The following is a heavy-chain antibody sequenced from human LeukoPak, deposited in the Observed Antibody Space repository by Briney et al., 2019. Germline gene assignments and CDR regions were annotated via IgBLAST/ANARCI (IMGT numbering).Heavy chain of an antibody. CDR2: IYYSGST. CDR1: GFTFRSYA. Sequence: GSLRLSCAASGFTFRSYAMSWVRQPPGKGLEWIGSIYYSGSTYYNPSLKSRVTISVDTSKNQFSLKLSSVTAADTAVYYCARGAAGKWELLYYFDYWGQGTLVTVSS. CDR3: ARGAAGKWELLYYFDY. D-gene: IGHD1-26*01. V-gene: IGHV4-39*01. J-gene: IGHJ4*02.